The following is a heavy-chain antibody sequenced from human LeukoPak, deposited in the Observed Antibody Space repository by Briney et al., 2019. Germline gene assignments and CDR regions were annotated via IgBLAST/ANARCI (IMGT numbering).Heavy chain of an antibody. CDR1: GFTFSSYW. V-gene: IGHV3-74*01. CDR3: ARGGGHSYGPFDY. D-gene: IGHD5-18*01. J-gene: IGHJ4*02. CDR2: INSDGSST. Sequence: GGSLRLSCSASGFTFSSYWMHWVRQAPGEGLVWVSRINSDGSSTSYADSVKGRFTISRDNAKNTLYLQMNSLRAEDTAVYYCARGGGHSYGPFDYWGQGTLVTVSS.